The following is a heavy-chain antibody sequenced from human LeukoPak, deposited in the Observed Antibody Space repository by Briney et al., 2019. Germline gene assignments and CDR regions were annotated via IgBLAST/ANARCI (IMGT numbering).Heavy chain of an antibody. CDR3: ARESPDYYGSGSPNWFDP. CDR1: GGSISSSSYY. V-gene: IGHV4-39*07. J-gene: IGHJ5*02. D-gene: IGHD3-10*01. Sequence: SETLSLTCTVSGGSISSSSYYWGWIRQPPGKGLEWIGEINHSGSTYYNPSLKSRVTISVDTSKNQFSLKLSSVTAADTAVYYCARESPDYYGSGSPNWFDPWGQGTLVTVSS. CDR2: INHSGST.